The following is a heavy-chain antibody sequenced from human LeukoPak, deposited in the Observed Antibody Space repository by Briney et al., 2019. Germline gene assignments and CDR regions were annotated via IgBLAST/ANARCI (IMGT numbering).Heavy chain of an antibody. Sequence: HPGGSLRLSCEASGFTLSSYGMHWVRQAPGKGLEWVAVIWADGSQQFYADSVKGRFIISRDLSKNTLYLQMDSLRVEDTAMYHCARLSGYSTGWPPDYWGQGTLVTVSS. V-gene: IGHV3-33*01. CDR2: IWADGSQQ. CDR3: ARLSGYSTGWPPDY. CDR1: GFTLSSYG. D-gene: IGHD6-19*01. J-gene: IGHJ4*02.